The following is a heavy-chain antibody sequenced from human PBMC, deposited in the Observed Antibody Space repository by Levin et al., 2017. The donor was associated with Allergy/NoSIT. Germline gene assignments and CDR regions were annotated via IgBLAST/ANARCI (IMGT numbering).Heavy chain of an antibody. Sequence: GESLKISCAASGFTFSSYAMHWVRQAPGKGLEWVAVISYDGSNKYYADSVKGRFTISRDNSKNTLYLQMNSLRAEDTAVYYCARGAKSCGGSCYGIWGQGTMVTVSS. CDR3: ARGAKSCGGSCYGI. J-gene: IGHJ3*02. V-gene: IGHV3-30-3*01. CDR2: ISYDGSNK. D-gene: IGHD2-15*01. CDR1: GFTFSSYA.